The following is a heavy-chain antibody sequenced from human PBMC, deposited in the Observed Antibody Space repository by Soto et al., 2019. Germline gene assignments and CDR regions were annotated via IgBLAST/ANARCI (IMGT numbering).Heavy chain of an antibody. V-gene: IGHV4-30-4*01. J-gene: IGHJ5*02. CDR1: GVSISGGVYY. D-gene: IGHD3-10*01. CDR3: ARVIMVRGVIKAWFDP. Sequence: SETLSLTCTVSGVSISGGVYYWSRIRQPPGKGLEWIGDINHSGSTNYNPPLKSRVTISVDTSKNQFSLKLSSVTAADTAVYYCARVIMVRGVIKAWFDPWGQGTLVTVSS. CDR2: INHSGST.